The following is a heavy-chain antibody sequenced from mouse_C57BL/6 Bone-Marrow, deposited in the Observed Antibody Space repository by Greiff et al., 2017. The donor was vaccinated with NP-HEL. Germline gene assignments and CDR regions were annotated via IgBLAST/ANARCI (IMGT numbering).Heavy chain of an antibody. CDR1: GFTFSDYG. J-gene: IGHJ3*01. Sequence: EVHLVESGGGLVKPGGSLKLSCAASGFTFSDYGMHWVRQAPEKGLEWVAYISSGSSTIYYADTVKGRFTISRDNAKNTLFLQMTSLRSEDTAMYYCARDGYDGVAYWGQGTLVTVSA. D-gene: IGHD2-2*01. CDR3: ARDGYDGVAY. CDR2: ISSGSSTI. V-gene: IGHV5-17*01.